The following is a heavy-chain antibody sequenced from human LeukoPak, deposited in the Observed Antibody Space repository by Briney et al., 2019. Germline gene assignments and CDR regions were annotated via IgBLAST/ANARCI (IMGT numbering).Heavy chain of an antibody. J-gene: IGHJ4*02. CDR2: IYYSGST. Sequence: SETLSLTCSVSGGSISSSSYYWGWIRQPPGKGLEWVGSIYYSGSTYYNPSLKSRVTISGDTSKKQFSLKLSSVTAADTAVYFCASGFGGYFDSDNWGQGTLVTVSS. CDR1: GGSISSSSYY. CDR3: ASGFGGYFDSDN. D-gene: IGHD3-3*01. V-gene: IGHV4-39*01.